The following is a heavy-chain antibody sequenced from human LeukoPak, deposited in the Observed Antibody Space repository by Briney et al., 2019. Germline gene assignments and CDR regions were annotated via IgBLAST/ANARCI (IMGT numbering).Heavy chain of an antibody. CDR2: ISSGSTYI. V-gene: IGHV3-21*01. CDR1: EFTFSTYS. CDR3: ARVVVPASYFDY. D-gene: IGHD2-2*01. Sequence: PGGSLRLSCAASEFTFSTYSMNWVRQAPGKGLEWVSSISSGSTYIYYADSVKGRFTISRDNSKNTLYLQMNSLRAEDTAVYYCARVVVPASYFDYWGQGTLVTVSS. J-gene: IGHJ4*02.